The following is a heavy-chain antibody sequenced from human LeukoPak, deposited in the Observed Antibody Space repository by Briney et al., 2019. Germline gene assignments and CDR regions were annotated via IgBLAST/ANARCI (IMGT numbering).Heavy chain of an antibody. V-gene: IGHV3-48*03. CDR1: GFTFSSYE. CDR3: ARDETTYEPYYYYMDV. J-gene: IGHJ6*03. Sequence: GGSLRLSCAASGFTFSSYEMNWVRQAPGKGLEWVSYISSRGSTVYYADSVKGRFTISRDNAKNSLYLQMNSLRAEDTAVYYCARDETTYEPYYYYMDVWGKGTTVTVSS. D-gene: IGHD1-14*01. CDR2: ISSRGSTV.